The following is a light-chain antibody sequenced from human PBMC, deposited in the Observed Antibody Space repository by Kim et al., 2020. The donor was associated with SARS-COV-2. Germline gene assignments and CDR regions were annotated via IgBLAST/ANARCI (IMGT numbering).Light chain of an antibody. CDR3: QKYNSAPWT. CDR1: QGINRD. J-gene: IGKJ1*01. Sequence: SASAGDGVTITCRASQGINRDLAWYQQRPGKVPKLLIYGASTLQSGVPSRFSGSGSGTDFTLTISSLQPEDVATYYCQKYNSAPWTFGQGTKLEIK. V-gene: IGKV1-27*01. CDR2: GAS.